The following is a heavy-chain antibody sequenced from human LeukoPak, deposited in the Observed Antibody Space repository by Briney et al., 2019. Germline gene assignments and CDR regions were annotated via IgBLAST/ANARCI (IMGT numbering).Heavy chain of an antibody. CDR1: GGTFSSYA. D-gene: IGHD3-3*01. Sequence: ASVKVSCKASGGTFSSYAISWVRQAPGQGLEWMGWMNPNSGNTGYAQKFQGRVTITRNTSISTAYMELSSLRSEDTAVYYCARALFGVPDYWGQGTLVTVSS. CDR2: MNPNSGNT. J-gene: IGHJ4*02. CDR3: ARALFGVPDY. V-gene: IGHV1-8*03.